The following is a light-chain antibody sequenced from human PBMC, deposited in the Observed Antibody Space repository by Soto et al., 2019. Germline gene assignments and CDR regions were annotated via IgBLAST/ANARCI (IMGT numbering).Light chain of an antibody. J-gene: IGLJ3*02. CDR3: QSYDSSLRGWV. CDR2: GNN. V-gene: IGLV1-40*01. CDR1: SSNIGAGYD. Sequence: QSVLTQPPSVSGAPGQRVTISCTGSSSNIGAGYDVHWYQQLPGTAPKLLIYGNNNRPSGVPDRFSGSKSGTSASLAITGLQAEDEGDYYCQSYDSSLRGWVFGGGTQLTVL.